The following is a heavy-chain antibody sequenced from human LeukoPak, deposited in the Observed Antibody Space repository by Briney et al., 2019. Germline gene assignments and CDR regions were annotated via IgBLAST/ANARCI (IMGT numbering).Heavy chain of an antibody. Sequence: ASVKVSCKASGYTFTGYYMYWVRQAPGQGLEWMGRINPNSGGTNYAQKFQGRVTMTRDTSIDTAYMELSGLRSDDTAVYYCARADWNDFDYWGQGTLVTVSS. V-gene: IGHV1-2*06. CDR1: GYTFTGYY. CDR3: ARADWNDFDY. CDR2: INPNSGGT. J-gene: IGHJ4*02. D-gene: IGHD1-1*01.